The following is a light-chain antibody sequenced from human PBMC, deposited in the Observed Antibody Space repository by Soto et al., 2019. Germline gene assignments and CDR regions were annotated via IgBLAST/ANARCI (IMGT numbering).Light chain of an antibody. CDR3: QQSHSTPRT. CDR2: TTS. J-gene: IGKJ1*01. CDR1: QSIAGY. Sequence: DIQMTQSPSSVSASVGDRVSITCRASQSIAGYLNCYQQKPGEAPKLVIYTTSTLQSGVPSRFSGSGSGTDYTLTISSLQPEDFATYSCQQSHSTPRTFGQGTKVDIK. V-gene: IGKV1-39*01.